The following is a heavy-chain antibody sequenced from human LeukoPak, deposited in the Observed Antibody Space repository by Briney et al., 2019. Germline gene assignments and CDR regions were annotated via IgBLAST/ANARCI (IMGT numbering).Heavy chain of an antibody. D-gene: IGHD6-13*01. Sequence: ASVKVSCKASGYTFTSYYMHWVRQAPGQGLEWMGIINPSGGSTSYAQKFQGRVTMTRDMSTSTVYMELSRLRSDDTAVYYCASTGQQLVDGDWFDPWGQGTLVTVSS. CDR3: ASTGQQLVDGDWFDP. J-gene: IGHJ5*02. V-gene: IGHV1-46*01. CDR2: INPSGGST. CDR1: GYTFTSYY.